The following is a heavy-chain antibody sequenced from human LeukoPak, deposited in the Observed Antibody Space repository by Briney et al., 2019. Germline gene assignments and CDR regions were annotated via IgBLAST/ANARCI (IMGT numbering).Heavy chain of an antibody. CDR3: AKASTPFYWALFDY. CDR2: ISGSGGST. CDR1: GFTFGDYA. J-gene: IGHJ4*02. D-gene: IGHD2-2*01. V-gene: IGHV3-23*01. Sequence: QPGGSLRLSCTGSGFTFGDYAMSWVRQAPGKGLEWVSAISGSGGSTYYADSVKGRFTISRDNSKNTLYLQMNSLRAEDTAVYYCAKASTPFYWALFDYWGQGTLVTVSS.